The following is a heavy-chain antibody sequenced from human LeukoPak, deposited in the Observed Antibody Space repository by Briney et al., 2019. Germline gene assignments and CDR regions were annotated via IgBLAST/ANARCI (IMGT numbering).Heavy chain of an antibody. J-gene: IGHJ3*02. Sequence: AGGSLRLSCAASGFTFSSYWMHWVRQVPGKGLVWVSHIQSDGSSTRFADSVKGRFTISRDNAKNTLYLQINSLRAEDTAVYYCARGSTPEEDILDIWGQGTMVTVSS. CDR1: GFTFSSYW. CDR3: ARGSTPEEDILDI. CDR2: IQSDGSST. D-gene: IGHD2-15*01. V-gene: IGHV3-74*01.